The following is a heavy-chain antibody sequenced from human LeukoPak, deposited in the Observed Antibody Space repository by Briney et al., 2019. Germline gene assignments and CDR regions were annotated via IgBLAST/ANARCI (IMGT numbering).Heavy chain of an antibody. V-gene: IGHV1-18*04. J-gene: IGHJ4*02. CDR1: GYIFTSNS. CDR2: ISTFNGYT. CDR3: ARGEFYYDL. Sequence: ASVNVSCKPSGYIFTSNSITWVRQASAQQLEWMGWISTFNGYTKYAQNLQVRINMTRGTATKTVYLEMRTLRSDDTAVYFCARGEFYYDLWGQGTLVTVSS. D-gene: IGHD3-16*01.